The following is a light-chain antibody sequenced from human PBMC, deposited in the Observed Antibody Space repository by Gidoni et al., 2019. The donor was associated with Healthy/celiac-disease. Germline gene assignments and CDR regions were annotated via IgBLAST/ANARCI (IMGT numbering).Light chain of an antibody. V-gene: IGKV1-39*01. Sequence: LPMTQSPSSLSASVGDRITITCRASQSISSYLNWYQQKPGKAPKLLIYAASSLQSGVPSRFSGSGSGTEFTLTISSLQPEDFATYYCQQSYSTLGWTFGQGTKVEIK. CDR2: AAS. J-gene: IGKJ1*01. CDR1: QSISSY. CDR3: QQSYSTLGWT.